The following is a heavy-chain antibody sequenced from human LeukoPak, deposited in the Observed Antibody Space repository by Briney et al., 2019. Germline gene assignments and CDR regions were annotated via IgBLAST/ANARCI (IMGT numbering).Heavy chain of an antibody. V-gene: IGHV3-74*01. CDR1: GFTFSSYW. D-gene: IGHD3-3*01. J-gene: IGHJ5*02. Sequence: GGSLRLSCAASGFTFSSYWMHWVRQAPGKGLVWVSRINSDGSSTGYADSVKGRFTISRDNAKNTLYLQMNSLRAEDTAVYYCARYQDDFWSGNNWFDPWGQGTLVTVSS. CDR3: ARYQDDFWSGNNWFDP. CDR2: INSDGSST.